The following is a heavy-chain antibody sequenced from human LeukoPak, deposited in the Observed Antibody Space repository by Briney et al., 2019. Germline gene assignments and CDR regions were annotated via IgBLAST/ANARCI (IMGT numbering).Heavy chain of an antibody. J-gene: IGHJ4*02. Sequence: GASVKVSCKSFGFTFTDHYIHWVRQAPGQGLEWMGYIGPHSTFTSSPQEFQGRVTMTRDTSMITAYMELTRLTSDDTAVYYCVREGEGPLSKDFDYWGQGTLVTVSS. V-gene: IGHV1-2*02. CDR3: VREGEGPLSKDFDY. CDR1: GFTFTDHY. CDR2: IGPHSTFT. D-gene: IGHD2/OR15-2a*01.